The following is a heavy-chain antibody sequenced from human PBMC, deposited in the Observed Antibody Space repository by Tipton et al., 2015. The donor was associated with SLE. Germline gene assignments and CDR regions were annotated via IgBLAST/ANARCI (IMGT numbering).Heavy chain of an antibody. CDR3: ASDKGWFDP. CDR2: IYHSGST. CDR1: GYSISSGYY. V-gene: IGHV4-38-2*01. J-gene: IGHJ5*02. Sequence: TLSLTCAVSGYSISSGYYWGWIRQPPGKGLEWIGSIYHSGSTYYNPSLKSRVTISVDTSKNQFSLKLSSVTAADTAVYYCASDKGWFDPWGQGTLVTVSS.